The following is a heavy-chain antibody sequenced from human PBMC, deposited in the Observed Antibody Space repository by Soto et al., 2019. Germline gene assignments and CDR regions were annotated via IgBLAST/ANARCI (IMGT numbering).Heavy chain of an antibody. D-gene: IGHD3-10*01. CDR1: GFTFSSYA. CDR2: MGVGGGAR. CDR3: ARVRFGDLV. J-gene: IGHJ4*02. V-gene: IGHV3-23*01. Sequence: EVQLLESGGGLVQPGGSLRLSWAASGFTFSSYAMSWVRQAPGKGLEWVSIMGVGGGARYYPEAVKGRFTISRDNSRDTLYMEMTSLRDEDTAVYYCARVRFGDLVWGQGTLATVSS.